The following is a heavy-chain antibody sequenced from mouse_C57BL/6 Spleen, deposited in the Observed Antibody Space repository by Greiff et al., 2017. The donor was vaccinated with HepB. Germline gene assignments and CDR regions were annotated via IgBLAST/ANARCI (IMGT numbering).Heavy chain of an antibody. CDR2: INPNNGGT. V-gene: IGHV1-18*01. D-gene: IGHD1-1*01. J-gene: IGHJ4*01. CDR3: AREVYGSSYAMDY. Sequence: EVQLQQSGPELVKPGASVKIPCKASGYTFTDYNMDWVKQSHGKSLEWIGDINPNNGGTIYNQKFKGKATLTVDKSSSTAYLELRSLTSEDTAVYFCAREVYGSSYAMDYWGKGTSVTVSS. CDR1: GYTFTDYN.